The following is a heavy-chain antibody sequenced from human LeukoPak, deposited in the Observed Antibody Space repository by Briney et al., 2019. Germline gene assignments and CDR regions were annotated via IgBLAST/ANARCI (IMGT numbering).Heavy chain of an antibody. D-gene: IGHD1-7*01. CDR2: IYYSGST. CDR3: ARETITGTTDY. CDR1: GGSISSSSYY. J-gene: IGHJ4*02. V-gene: IGHV4-39*07. Sequence: SETLSLTCTVSGGSISSSSYYWGWIRQPPGKGLEWIGSIYYSGSTYYNPSLKSRVTISVDTSKNQFSLKLSFVTAADTAVYYCARETITGTTDYWGQGTLVTVSS.